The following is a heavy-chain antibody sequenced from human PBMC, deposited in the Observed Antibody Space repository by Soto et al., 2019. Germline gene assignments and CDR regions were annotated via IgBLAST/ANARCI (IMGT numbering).Heavy chain of an antibody. Sequence: QVQLVESGGGVVQPGRSLRLSCAASGFTFSSYAMNWVRQASGKGLKWVAVISYDGSNKYYADSVKGRFTISRDNSKNTLYLQMNSLRAEDTAVYYCVRGGSGWYKDGMDVWGQGTTVTVSS. CDR1: GFTFSSYA. J-gene: IGHJ6*02. V-gene: IGHV3-30-3*01. CDR3: VRGGSGWYKDGMDV. CDR2: ISYDGSNK. D-gene: IGHD6-19*01.